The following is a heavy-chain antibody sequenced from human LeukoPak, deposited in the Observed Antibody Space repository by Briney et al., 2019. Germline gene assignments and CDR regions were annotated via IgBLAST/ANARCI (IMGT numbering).Heavy chain of an antibody. CDR3: ARAAGGSYYNWSDP. V-gene: IGHV4-38-2*02. J-gene: IGHJ5*02. CDR2: IYHSGST. Sequence: SETLSLTCTVSGHSISSGYYWGWIRPPPGKGLEWIGSIYHSGSTYYNPSLKSRVTISVDTSKNQFSLKLSSVTAADTAVYYCARAAGGSYYNWSDPWGQGTLVTVSS. CDR1: GHSISSGYY. D-gene: IGHD1-26*01.